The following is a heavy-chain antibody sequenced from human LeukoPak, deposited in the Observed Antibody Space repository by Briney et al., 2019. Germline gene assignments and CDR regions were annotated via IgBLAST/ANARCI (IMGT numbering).Heavy chain of an antibody. J-gene: IGHJ5*02. CDR2: IYYTGTT. Sequence: SETLSLTGTGSGDSISSSYWSWIRQPPGKTLEWIVYIYYTGTTNYHPSLKSRVTMSIDTSKNQFSLNLNSVTAADTAVYYCARGFYDSSGYSNCFDPWGQGTLVTVSS. V-gene: IGHV4-59*01. CDR3: ARGFYDSSGYSNCFDP. D-gene: IGHD3-22*01. CDR1: GDSISSSY.